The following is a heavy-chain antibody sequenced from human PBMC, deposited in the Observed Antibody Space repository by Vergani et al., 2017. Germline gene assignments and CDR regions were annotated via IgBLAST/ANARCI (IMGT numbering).Heavy chain of an antibody. Sequence: QLQLQESGPGLVKPSETLSLTCTVSGGSISSSSYYWGWIRQPPGKGLEWIGSIYYSGSTYYNPSLKSRVTLYVDTSKNQLSLKLSSVTAADTAVYYCARNSGIAALRGQYYFDYWGQGTLVTVSS. D-gene: IGHD6-13*01. CDR2: IYYSGST. V-gene: IGHV4-39*01. CDR3: ARNSGIAALRGQYYFDY. J-gene: IGHJ4*02. CDR1: GGSISSSSYY.